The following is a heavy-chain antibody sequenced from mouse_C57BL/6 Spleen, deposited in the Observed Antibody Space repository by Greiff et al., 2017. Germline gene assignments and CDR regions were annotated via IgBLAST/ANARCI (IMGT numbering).Heavy chain of an antibody. CDR1: GYTFTSYW. J-gene: IGHJ4*01. CDR3: ASQHYPISYYYGSSYYAMDY. Sequence: QVQLQQPGAELVRPGTSVKLSCKASGYTFTSYWMHWVKQRPGQGLEWIGVIDPSDSYTNYNQKFKGKATLTVDTSSSTAYMKLSRLTSEDSAVYYCASQHYPISYYYGSSYYAMDYWGQGTSVTVSS. V-gene: IGHV1-59*01. D-gene: IGHD1-1*01. CDR2: IDPSDSYT.